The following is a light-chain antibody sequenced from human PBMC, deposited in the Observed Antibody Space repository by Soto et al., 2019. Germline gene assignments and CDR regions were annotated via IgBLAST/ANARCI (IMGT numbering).Light chain of an antibody. Sequence: DVVMTQSPLSLPVTLGQPASISCRSSQSLVYSDGNTYLNWFQQRPGQSPRRLIYKVSNRDSGVPDRLSGSGSGTDFTLEISRVEAEDVGIYYDMQGTHWPFTVGGGTKVEIK. V-gene: IGKV2-30*01. CDR3: MQGTHWPFT. CDR2: KVS. J-gene: IGKJ4*01. CDR1: QSLVYSDGNTY.